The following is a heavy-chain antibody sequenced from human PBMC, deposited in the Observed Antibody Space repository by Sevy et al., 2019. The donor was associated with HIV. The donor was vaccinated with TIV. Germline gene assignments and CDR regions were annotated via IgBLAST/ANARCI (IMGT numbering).Heavy chain of an antibody. CDR3: ARCLSYSKDYYYYFGMDV. CDR1: GGTFSSYA. Sequence: ASVKVSCKASGGTFSSYAISWVRQAPGQGLEWMGGIIPIFGTANYAQKFQGRVTITADESTSTAYMELSSLRSEDTAVYYCARCLSYSKDYYYYFGMDVWGQGTTVTVSS. V-gene: IGHV1-69*13. J-gene: IGHJ6*02. D-gene: IGHD4-4*01. CDR2: IIPIFGTA.